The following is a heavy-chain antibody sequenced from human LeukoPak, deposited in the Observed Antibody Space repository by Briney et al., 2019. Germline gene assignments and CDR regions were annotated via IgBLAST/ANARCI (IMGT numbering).Heavy chain of an antibody. CDR2: IIPIFGTA. V-gene: IGHV1-69*13. CDR1: GGTFSSYA. CDR3: ARARGYCGGDCPPHIKYNWFDP. Sequence: SVKVSCKASGGTFSSYAISWVRQAPGQGLEWMGGIIPIFGTANYAQKFQGRVTITADESTSTAYMELSSLRSEDTAVYYCARARGYCGGDCPPHIKYNWFDPWGQGTLVTVSS. D-gene: IGHD2-21*02. J-gene: IGHJ5*02.